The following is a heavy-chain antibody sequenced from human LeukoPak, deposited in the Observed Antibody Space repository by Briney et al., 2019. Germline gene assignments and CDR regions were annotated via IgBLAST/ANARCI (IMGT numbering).Heavy chain of an antibody. CDR2: INPNSGGT. CDR1: GYTFTGYY. J-gene: IGHJ5*02. Sequence: ASVRVSCKASGYTFTGYYMHWVRQAPGQGLEWMGWINPNSGGTNYAQKFQGRVTMTRDTSISTAYMGLSRLRSDDTAVYYCARLRKNWFDPWGQGTLVTVSS. CDR3: ARLRKNWFDP. V-gene: IGHV1-2*02. D-gene: IGHD3-3*01.